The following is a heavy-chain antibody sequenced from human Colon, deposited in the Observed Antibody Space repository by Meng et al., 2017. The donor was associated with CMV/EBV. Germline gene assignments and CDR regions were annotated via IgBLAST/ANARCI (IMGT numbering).Heavy chain of an antibody. CDR3: ARDPHFGALDY. D-gene: IGHD3-10*01. CDR2: IKEDGSDK. Sequence: GESLKISCAASGFTFSSSWMSWVRQAPAKGLEWVATIKEDGSDKYYVDSVKGRFTISRDNAKNSLFLQMNSLRAEDTAVYYCARDPHFGALDYWGQGTLVTVSS. CDR1: GFTFSSSW. V-gene: IGHV3-7*01. J-gene: IGHJ4*02.